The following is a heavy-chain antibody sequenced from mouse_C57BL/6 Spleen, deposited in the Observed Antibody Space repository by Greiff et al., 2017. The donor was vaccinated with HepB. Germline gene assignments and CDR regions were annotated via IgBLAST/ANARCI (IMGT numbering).Heavy chain of an antibody. D-gene: IGHD2-5*01. J-gene: IGHJ4*01. CDR1: GYTFTDYY. CDR2: IFPGSGST. V-gene: IGHV1-75*01. Sequence: VKLMESGPELVKPGASVKISCKASGYTFTDYYINWVKQRPGQGLEWIGWIFPGSGSTYYNEKFKGKATLTVDKSSSTAYMLLSSLTSEDSAVYFCARDPAYYSNYVGMDYWGQGTSVTVSS. CDR3: ARDPAYYSNYVGMDY.